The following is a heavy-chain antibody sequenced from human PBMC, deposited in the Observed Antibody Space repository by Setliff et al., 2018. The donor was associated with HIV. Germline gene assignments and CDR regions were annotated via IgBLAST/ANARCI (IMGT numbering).Heavy chain of an antibody. CDR3: AREKSILTTWFGGYYYDY. J-gene: IGHJ4*02. CDR1: GGSFNGYY. V-gene: IGHV4-34*01. D-gene: IGHD3-10*01. CDR2: VNHRVTI. Sequence: PSETLSLTCAVYGGSFNGYYWTWIRQSPGKGLEWIGEVNHRVTINYNQSLKNRVIISVDTAKNQFSLNMISMTAADTAVYYCAREKSILTTWFGGYYYDYWGQGTLVTVSS.